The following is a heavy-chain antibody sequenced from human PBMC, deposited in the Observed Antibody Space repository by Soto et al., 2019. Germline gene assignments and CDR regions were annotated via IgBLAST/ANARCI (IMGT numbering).Heavy chain of an antibody. CDR3: AKDPDQYDFWSR. CDR2: ISGSGGST. CDR1: GFTFSSYA. J-gene: IGHJ4*02. V-gene: IGHV3-23*01. D-gene: IGHD3-3*01. Sequence: EVQLLESGGGLVQPGGSLRLSCAASGFTFSSYAMSWVRQAPGKGLEWVPAISGSGGSTYYADSVKGRFTISRDNSKNTLYLQMNSLRAEDTAVYYCAKDPDQYDFWSRWGQGTLVTVSS.